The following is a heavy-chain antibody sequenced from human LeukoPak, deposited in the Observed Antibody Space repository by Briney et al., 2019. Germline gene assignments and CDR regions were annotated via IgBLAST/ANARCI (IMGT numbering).Heavy chain of an antibody. CDR3: TREDYGDASIDY. CDR2: IYHSGST. Sequence: PSETLSLTCTVSGGSISSGGYYWDWIRQPPGKGLEWIGSIYHSGSTYYNPSLKSRVTMAVDTSKNQFSLRLTSVTAADTAVYFCTREDYGDASIDYWGQGTLVTVSS. J-gene: IGHJ4*02. D-gene: IGHD4-17*01. V-gene: IGHV4-39*07. CDR1: GGSISSGGYY.